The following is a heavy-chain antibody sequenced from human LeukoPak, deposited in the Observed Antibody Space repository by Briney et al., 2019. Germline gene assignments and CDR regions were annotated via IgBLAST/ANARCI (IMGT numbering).Heavy chain of an antibody. CDR2: IYSSGST. CDR1: GGSISSYY. V-gene: IGHV4-4*07. J-gene: IGHJ4*02. CDR3: ARGLPDYVWGSYRPLYRYFDY. D-gene: IGHD3-16*02. Sequence: SETLSLTCTVSGGSISSYYWSWIRQPAGKGLEWIGRIYSSGSTNYNPSLKSRVTMSVDTSKNQFSLKLSSVIAADTAVYYCARGLPDYVWGSYRPLYRYFDYWGQGTLVTVSS.